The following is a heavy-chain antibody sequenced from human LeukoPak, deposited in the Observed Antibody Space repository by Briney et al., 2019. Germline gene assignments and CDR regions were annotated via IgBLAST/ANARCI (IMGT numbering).Heavy chain of an antibody. CDR2: ISWNSDSI. CDR3: AKGTGCSSTSCYGGGFDY. V-gene: IGHV3-9*01. Sequence: GGSLRLSCAASGFIFDDYAMHWVRQAPGKGLEWVSGISWNSDSIDYANSVKGRFTISRDNSKNTLYLQMNSLRAEDTAVYYCAKGTGCSSTSCYGGGFDYWGQGTLVTVSS. D-gene: IGHD2-2*01. J-gene: IGHJ4*02. CDR1: GFIFDDYA.